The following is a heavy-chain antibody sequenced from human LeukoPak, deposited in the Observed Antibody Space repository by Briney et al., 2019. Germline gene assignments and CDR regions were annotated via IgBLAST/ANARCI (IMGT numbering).Heavy chain of an antibody. CDR1: GFTFSSYA. D-gene: IGHD6-19*01. Sequence: GGSLRLSCAASGFTFSSYAMSWVRQAPGQGLEWFSAISDSGGNTYYADSVKGRFTISIDNSKNTLYLQMNSLRAEDTAVYYCAKQDIRSSAWYDWGQGTLVTVSS. V-gene: IGHV3-23*01. CDR2: ISDSGGNT. CDR3: AKQDIRSSAWYD. J-gene: IGHJ4*02.